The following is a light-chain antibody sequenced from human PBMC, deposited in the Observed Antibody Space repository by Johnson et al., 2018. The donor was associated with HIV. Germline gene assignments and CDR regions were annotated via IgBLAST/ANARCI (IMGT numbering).Light chain of an antibody. Sequence: QSVLTQPHSVSAAPGQKVTISCSGSSSNIGNNYVSWYQQVPGTAPKLLIYENNKRPSGIPDRFSGSKSGPSATLAIAGLQPGDEAVYYCGTWDNSLSTGGVFGTGTKVTVL. CDR1: SSNIGNNY. CDR3: GTWDNSLSTGGV. J-gene: IGLJ1*01. V-gene: IGLV1-51*02. CDR2: ENN.